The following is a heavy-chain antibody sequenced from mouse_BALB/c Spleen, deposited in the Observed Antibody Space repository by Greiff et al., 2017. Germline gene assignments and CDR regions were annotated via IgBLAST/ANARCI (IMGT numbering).Heavy chain of an antibody. CDR1: GFTFSSYG. J-gene: IGHJ4*01. Sequence: EVNVVESGGGLVQPGGSLTLSCAASGFTFSSYGMSWVRQTPDKRLELVATINSNGGSTYYPDSVKGRFTISRDNAKNTLYLQMSSLKSEDTAMYYCARDLGGLRDYYAMDYWGQGTSVTVSS. D-gene: IGHD2-4*01. CDR2: INSNGGST. V-gene: IGHV5-6-3*01. CDR3: ARDLGGLRDYYAMDY.